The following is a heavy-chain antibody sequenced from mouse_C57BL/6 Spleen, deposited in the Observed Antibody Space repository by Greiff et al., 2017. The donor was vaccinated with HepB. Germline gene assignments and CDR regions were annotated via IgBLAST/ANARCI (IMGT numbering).Heavy chain of an antibody. Sequence: EVQLQQSGAELVRPGASVKLSCTASGFNIKDDYMHWVKQRPEQGLEWIGWIDPENGDTEYASKFQGKATITADTSSNTAYLQLSSLTSEDTAVYYCTPITTVVATYWYFDVWGTGTTVTVSS. D-gene: IGHD1-1*01. J-gene: IGHJ1*03. V-gene: IGHV14-4*01. CDR3: TPITTVVATYWYFDV. CDR1: GFNIKDDY. CDR2: IDPENGDT.